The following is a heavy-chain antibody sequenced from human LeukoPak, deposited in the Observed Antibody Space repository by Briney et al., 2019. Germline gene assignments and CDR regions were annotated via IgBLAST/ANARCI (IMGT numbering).Heavy chain of an antibody. Sequence: PSETLSLTCTVSGGSISSYYWSWIRQPPGKGLEWIGYIHYSGSTNYNPSLKSRVTISVDTSKNQFSLKLSSVTAADTAVYYCARDGDDYGDSYYFDYWGQGTLVTVSS. CDR3: ARDGDDYGDSYYFDY. J-gene: IGHJ4*02. CDR1: GGSISSYY. D-gene: IGHD4-17*01. CDR2: IHYSGST. V-gene: IGHV4-59*01.